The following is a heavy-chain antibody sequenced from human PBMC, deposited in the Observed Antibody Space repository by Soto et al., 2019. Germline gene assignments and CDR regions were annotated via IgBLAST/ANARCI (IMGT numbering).Heavy chain of an antibody. V-gene: IGHV5-51*01. CDR2: IYPGDSDT. J-gene: IGHJ5*02. CDR1: GYSFTSYW. Sequence: GESLKISCKGSGYSFTSYWIGWVRQMPWKGLEWMGIIYPGDSDTRYSPSFQGQVTISADKSISTAYLQWSSLKASDTAMYYCARQAEVRYCSGGSCPLGPNWFDPWGQGTLVTVSS. CDR3: ARQAEVRYCSGGSCPLGPNWFDP. D-gene: IGHD2-15*01.